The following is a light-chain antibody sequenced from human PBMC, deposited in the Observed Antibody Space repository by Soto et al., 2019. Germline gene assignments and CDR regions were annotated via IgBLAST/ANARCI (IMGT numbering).Light chain of an antibody. CDR3: QQSNNWGT. V-gene: IGKV3-15*01. Sequence: EIVMTQSPATLSVSPGERATLSCRASQSVNSNLAWYQQKPGQAPRLLIYDASTRATGIPARFSGSGSGTEFTLTINSLQSEDFAVYYCQQSNNWGTFGQGTKVEIK. CDR2: DAS. CDR1: QSVNSN. J-gene: IGKJ1*01.